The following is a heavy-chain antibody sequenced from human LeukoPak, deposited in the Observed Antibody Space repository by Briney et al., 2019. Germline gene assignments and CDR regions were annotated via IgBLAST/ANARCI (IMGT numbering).Heavy chain of an antibody. J-gene: IGHJ5*02. CDR3: ASTYCSGGSCYRGWFDP. CDR1: GGSISSGGYY. Sequence: PSETLSLTCTVSGGSISSGGYYWSWIRQHPGQGLEWIGYIYYSGSTYYNPSLKSRVTISVDTSKNQFSLKLSSVTAADTAVYYCASTYCSGGSCYRGWFDPWGQGTLVTVSS. D-gene: IGHD2-15*01. V-gene: IGHV4-31*03. CDR2: IYYSGST.